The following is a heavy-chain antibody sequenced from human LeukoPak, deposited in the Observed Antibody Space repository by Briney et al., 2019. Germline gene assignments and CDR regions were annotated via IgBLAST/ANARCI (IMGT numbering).Heavy chain of an antibody. CDR1: GFTFSNYW. D-gene: IGHD4-11*01. J-gene: IGHJ4*02. CDR2: IKEDGSVK. Sequence: GGSLRLSCVASGFTFSNYWMCWLRQAPGKGLEWMANIKEDGSVKYYVDSLEGRFTISRDNAKNSLYLQMNSLRAEDTAVYYCARDHDYQSFDYWGQGTLVTVSS. V-gene: IGHV3-7*01. CDR3: ARDHDYQSFDY.